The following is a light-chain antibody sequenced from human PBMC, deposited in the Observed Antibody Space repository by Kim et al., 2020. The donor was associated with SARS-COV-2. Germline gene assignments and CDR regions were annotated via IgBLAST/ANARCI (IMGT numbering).Light chain of an antibody. V-gene: IGLV10-54*01. CDR3: STWDSSLNEWV. J-gene: IGLJ3*02. CDR1: SNNVGNQG. Sequence: QTATLTCTGNSNNVGNQGAAWLQQHQVHPPKRLSYRNNNRPSGISERLSASRSGNTASLTITGLQPEDEADYYCSTWDSSLNEWVFGGGTQLTVL. CDR2: RNN.